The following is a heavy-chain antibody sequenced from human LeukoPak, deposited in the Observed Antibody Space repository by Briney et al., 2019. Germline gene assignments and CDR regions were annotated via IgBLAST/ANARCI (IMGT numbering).Heavy chain of an antibody. CDR2: ISGSGGST. V-gene: IGHV3-23*01. J-gene: IGHJ4*02. D-gene: IGHD6-13*01. CDR3: AKTGTPWYYFDY. CDR1: GFTFSSYA. Sequence: GGSLRLSCAASGFTFSSYAMSWVRQAPGKVLEWVSAISGSGGSTYYADSVKGRFTISRDNSKNTLDLQMNSLRAKDTAVYYCAKTGTPWYYFDYWGQGTLVTVSS.